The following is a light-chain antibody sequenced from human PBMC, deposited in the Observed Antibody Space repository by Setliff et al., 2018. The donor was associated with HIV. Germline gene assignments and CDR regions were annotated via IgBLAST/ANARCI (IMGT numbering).Light chain of an antibody. CDR3: SSYTSSSTYV. J-gene: IGLJ1*01. CDR1: SSDVGGYNY. Sequence: QSALTQPRSVSGSPGQSVTISCTGTSSDVGGYNYVSWYQQPPGTAPKLMIYEVNNRPSGVPDRFSGSKSGNTASLTISGLQAEDEADYYCSSYTSSSTYVFGTGTKVTVL. V-gene: IGLV2-18*02. CDR2: EVN.